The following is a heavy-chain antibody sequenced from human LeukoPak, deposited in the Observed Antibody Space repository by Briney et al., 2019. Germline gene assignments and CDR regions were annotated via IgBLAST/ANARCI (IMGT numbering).Heavy chain of an antibody. Sequence: GGSLRLSCAAPGFTFSSYSMNWVRQAPGKGLEWVSSISSSSSYIYYADSVKGRFTISRDNAKNSLYLQMNSLRAEDTAVYYCARGGDGYNFPNSGQGTLVTVSS. V-gene: IGHV3-21*01. D-gene: IGHD5-24*01. J-gene: IGHJ4*02. CDR1: GFTFSSYS. CDR3: ARGGDGYNFPN. CDR2: ISSSSSYI.